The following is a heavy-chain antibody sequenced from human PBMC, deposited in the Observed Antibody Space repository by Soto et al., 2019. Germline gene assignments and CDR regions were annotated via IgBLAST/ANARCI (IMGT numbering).Heavy chain of an antibody. J-gene: IGHJ4*02. Sequence: EVQLVESGGAVVRPGGSLRLSCAASGFTFDDYAMSWVRQAPGKGLEWVAAINWNGGSTTYADCLKGRFIISRDNTKTSLHLQISSLRAEDTALYYCARCSSTSCYIMASFDYWGQGTLVTVSS. CDR1: GFTFDDYA. CDR3: ARCSSTSCYIMASFDY. CDR2: INWNGGST. V-gene: IGHV3-20*04. D-gene: IGHD2-2*02.